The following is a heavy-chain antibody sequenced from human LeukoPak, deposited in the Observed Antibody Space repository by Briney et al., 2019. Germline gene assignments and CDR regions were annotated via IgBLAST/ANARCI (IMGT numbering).Heavy chain of an antibody. J-gene: IGHJ6*02. D-gene: IGHD3-22*01. Sequence: PGGSLRLSCAASGFTVSSNYMSWVRQAPGKGLEWASVIYSGGSTYYADSVKGRFTISRDNSKNTLYLQMNSLRAEDTAVYYCATPIPRSGYPHYYYYYGMDVWGQGTTVTVSS. CDR2: IYSGGST. CDR3: ATPIPRSGYPHYYYYYGMDV. V-gene: IGHV3-53*01. CDR1: GFTVSSNY.